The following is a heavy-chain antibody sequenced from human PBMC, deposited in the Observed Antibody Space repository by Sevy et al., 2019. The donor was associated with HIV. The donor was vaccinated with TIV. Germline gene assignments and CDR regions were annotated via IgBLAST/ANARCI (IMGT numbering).Heavy chain of an antibody. CDR2: ISSSSGTI. Sequence: GGSLRLSCAASGFTFNSYAMSWVRQAPGKGLEWVSHISSSSGTIRYADSVKGRLTISRDNAKNSLFLQMNSLRAEDTAVYYCARDDHWTFDYWGQGALVTVSS. CDR1: GFTFNSYA. D-gene: IGHD1-1*01. J-gene: IGHJ4*02. CDR3: ARDDHWTFDY. V-gene: IGHV3-48*01.